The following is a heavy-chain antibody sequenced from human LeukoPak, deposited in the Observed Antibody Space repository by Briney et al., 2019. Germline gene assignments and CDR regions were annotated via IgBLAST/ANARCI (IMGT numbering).Heavy chain of an antibody. CDR1: GGSISSYY. Sequence: KPSETLSLTCTVSGGSISSYYWSWIRQPPGKGLEWIGYIYYSGSTNYNPSLKSRVTISVDTSKNQFSLKLSSVTAADTAVYYCARDRSSFDYWGQGTLVTVSS. V-gene: IGHV4-59*01. CDR2: IYYSGST. CDR3: ARDRSSFDY. D-gene: IGHD2-2*01. J-gene: IGHJ4*02.